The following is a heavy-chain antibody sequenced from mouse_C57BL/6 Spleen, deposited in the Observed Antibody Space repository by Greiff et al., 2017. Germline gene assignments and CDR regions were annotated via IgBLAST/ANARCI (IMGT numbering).Heavy chain of an antibody. CDR1: GYTFTSYW. V-gene: IGHV1-74*01. Sequence: QVHVKQPGAELVKPGASVKVSCKASGYTFTSYWMHWVKQRPGQGLEWIGRIHPSDSDTNYNQKFKGKATLTVDKSSSTAYMQLSSLTSEDSAVYYCARGGPYDPYFDYWGQGTTLTVSS. CDR2: IHPSDSDT. D-gene: IGHD2-3*01. CDR3: ARGGPYDPYFDY. J-gene: IGHJ2*01.